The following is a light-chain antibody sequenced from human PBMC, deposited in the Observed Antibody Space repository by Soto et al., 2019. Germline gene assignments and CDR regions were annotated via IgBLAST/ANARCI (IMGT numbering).Light chain of an antibody. CDR1: QSVSSN. J-gene: IGKJ5*01. CDR3: QQYNNWPPIT. Sequence: ERVMTQPPAPLSVSPGERATLSCRASQSVSSNLAWHQQKPGQAPRLLIYGASTRATGIPARFSGSGSGTEFTLTISSLQSEDFAVYYCQQYNNWPPITFGQGTRLEIK. V-gene: IGKV3-15*01. CDR2: GAS.